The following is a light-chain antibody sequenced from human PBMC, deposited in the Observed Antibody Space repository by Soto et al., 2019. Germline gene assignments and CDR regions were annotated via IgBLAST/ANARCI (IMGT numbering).Light chain of an antibody. CDR1: QSVNAN. CDR2: GAS. V-gene: IGKV3-15*01. Sequence: EVVMTQSPATLSVSPGERATLSCRASQSVNANLAWYQQKPGQAPRLLIHGASNRATGIPASFSGSGFGTEFFLTISSLQSEDLAVYYCQQYNTWLWTFGQGTKVEI. CDR3: QQYNTWLWT. J-gene: IGKJ1*01.